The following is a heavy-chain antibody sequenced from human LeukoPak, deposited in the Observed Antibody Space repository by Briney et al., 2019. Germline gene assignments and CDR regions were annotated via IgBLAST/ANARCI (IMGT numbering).Heavy chain of an antibody. V-gene: IGHV3-11*01. Sequence: GGSLRLSCAASGFTFSDYYMSWIRQAPGKGLEWVSYISSSGSTIYYADSVKGRFTFSRDNAKKSVYLQINSLRAEDTAVYYCARAGYGDIYYFDYWGQGTLVTVSS. D-gene: IGHD4-17*01. CDR2: ISSSGSTI. CDR3: ARAGYGDIYYFDY. CDR1: GFTFSDYY. J-gene: IGHJ4*02.